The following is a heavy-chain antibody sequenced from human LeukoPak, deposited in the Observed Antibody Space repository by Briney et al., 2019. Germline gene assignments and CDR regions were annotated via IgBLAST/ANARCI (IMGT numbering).Heavy chain of an antibody. Sequence: PSASVKVSCKASGYTFTGYYMHWVRQAPGQGLEWMGWISAYNGNTNYAQKLQGRVTMTTDTSTSTAYMELRSLRSDDTAVYYCAGGIVATRNYYYYGMDVWGQGTTVTVSS. CDR2: ISAYNGNT. CDR3: AGGIVATRNYYYYGMDV. CDR1: GYTFTGYY. J-gene: IGHJ6*02. D-gene: IGHD5-12*01. V-gene: IGHV1-18*04.